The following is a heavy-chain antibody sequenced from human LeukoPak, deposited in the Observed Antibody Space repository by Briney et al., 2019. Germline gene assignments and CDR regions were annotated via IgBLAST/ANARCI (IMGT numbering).Heavy chain of an antibody. Sequence: ASVKVSCKASGYTFTSYGISWVRQAPGQGLEWMGWISAYNGNTNYAQKLQGRVTMTTDTSTSTAYMELRSLRSDDTAVYYCARGMTPGSGWYSYYYYYYYMDVWGKGTTVTISS. CDR1: GYTFTSYG. J-gene: IGHJ6*03. CDR3: ARGMTPGSGWYSYYYYYYYMDV. V-gene: IGHV1-18*01. CDR2: ISAYNGNT. D-gene: IGHD6-19*01.